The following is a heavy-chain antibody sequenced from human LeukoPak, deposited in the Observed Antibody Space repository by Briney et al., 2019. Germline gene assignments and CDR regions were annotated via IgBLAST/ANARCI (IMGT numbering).Heavy chain of an antibody. CDR2: IRYDGSNK. V-gene: IGHV3-30*02. CDR3: AKWDSSGSY. D-gene: IGHD6-19*01. CDR1: GFTFSSYG. J-gene: IGHJ4*02. Sequence: GGSLRLSCAASGFTFSSYGMHWIRQAPDKGQEWVAFIRYDGSNKYYADSVKGRFTISRDNSKNTLYLQMNSLRAEDTAVYYCAKWDSSGSYWGQGTLVTVSS.